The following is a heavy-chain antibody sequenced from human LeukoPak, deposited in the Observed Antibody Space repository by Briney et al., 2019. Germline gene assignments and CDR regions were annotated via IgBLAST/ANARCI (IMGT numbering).Heavy chain of an antibody. D-gene: IGHD6-13*01. CDR1: GGSISSSGYY. CDR2: INHSGST. J-gene: IGHJ4*02. V-gene: IGHV4-39*07. Sequence: PSETLSLTCTVSGGSISSSGYYWSWIRQPPGKGLEWIGEINHSGSTNYNPSLKSRVTISVDTSKNQFSLKLSSVTAADTAVYYCARGGIAAATFSYWGQGTLVTVSS. CDR3: ARGGIAAATFSY.